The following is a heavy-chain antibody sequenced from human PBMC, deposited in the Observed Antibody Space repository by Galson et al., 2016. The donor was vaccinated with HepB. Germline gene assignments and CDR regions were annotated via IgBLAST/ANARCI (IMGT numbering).Heavy chain of an antibody. J-gene: IGHJ4*02. Sequence: SVKVSCKVPGGTFNSYRISWVRQAPGQGLEWMGGLIPVLGRGDYAQKFQGRVTITADESTNTAYMELKSLRSDDTAVYYCARDRPPGTIFGVVIMDNWGQGTLVTVSS. CDR3: ARDRPPGTIFGVVIMDN. CDR2: LIPVLGRG. CDR1: GGTFNSYR. D-gene: IGHD3-3*01. V-gene: IGHV1-69*13.